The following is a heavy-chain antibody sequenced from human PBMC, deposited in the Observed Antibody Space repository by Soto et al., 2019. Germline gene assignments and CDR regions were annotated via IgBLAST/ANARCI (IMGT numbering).Heavy chain of an antibody. CDR3: ARSIVVVTALDY. V-gene: IGHV1-3*01. D-gene: IGHD2-21*02. Sequence: QVQLVQSGAGGKKPGASVKVSCKASGSTFTSYAMHWVRQAPGQRLEWMGWINAGNGNTKYSQKFQGRVTITRDTSASTAYMELSSLRSEDTAVYYCARSIVVVTALDYWGQGTLVTVSS. J-gene: IGHJ4*02. CDR2: INAGNGNT. CDR1: GSTFTSYA.